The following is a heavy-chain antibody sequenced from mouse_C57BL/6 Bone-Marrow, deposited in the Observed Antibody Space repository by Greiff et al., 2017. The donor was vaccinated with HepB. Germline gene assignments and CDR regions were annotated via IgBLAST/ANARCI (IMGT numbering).Heavy chain of an antibody. V-gene: IGHV1-82*01. CDR1: GYAFSSSW. CDR2: IYPGDGDT. D-gene: IGHD1-1*01. CDR3: TRYIIYYYGSSYFFYAMDY. Sequence: QVQLQQSGPELVKPGASVKISCKASGYAFSSSWMNWVKQRPGKGLEWIGRIYPGDGDTNYNGKFKGKATLTADKSSSTAYMQLSSLTSEDSAVYFCTRYIIYYYGSSYFFYAMDYWGQGTSVTVSS. J-gene: IGHJ4*01.